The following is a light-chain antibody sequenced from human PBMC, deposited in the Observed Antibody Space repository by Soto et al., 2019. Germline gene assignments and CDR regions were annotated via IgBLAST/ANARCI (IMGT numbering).Light chain of an antibody. V-gene: IGLV1-44*01. CDR3: AAWDDSLNSVV. J-gene: IGLJ2*01. Sequence: QAVVTQPPSASGTPGQRVTISCSGSSSNIGNTPVNWYQQLPGAAPKLLIYNDDQRPSGVPDRFSGSKSGTSASLVISGLQSEDEAYYYCAAWDDSLNSVVFGGGTKLTVL. CDR1: SSNIGNTP. CDR2: NDD.